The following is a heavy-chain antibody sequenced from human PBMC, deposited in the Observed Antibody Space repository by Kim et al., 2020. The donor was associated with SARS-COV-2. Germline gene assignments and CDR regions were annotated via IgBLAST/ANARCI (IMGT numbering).Heavy chain of an antibody. CDR3: ARETWQWLVRGFDY. J-gene: IGHJ4*02. Sequence: ADAVKGRFTIAINNAKNTLYLQMNSLRAEDTAVYYCARETWQWLVRGFDYWGQGTLVTVSS. V-gene: IGHV3-74*01. D-gene: IGHD6-19*01.